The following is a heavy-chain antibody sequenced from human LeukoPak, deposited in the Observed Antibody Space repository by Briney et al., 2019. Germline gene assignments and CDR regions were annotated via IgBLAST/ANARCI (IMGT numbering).Heavy chain of an antibody. CDR2: ISSSSSYI. J-gene: IGHJ4*02. CDR3: ARDTPKYCGGDCPSY. V-gene: IGHV3-21*01. Sequence: PGGSLRLSCAASGFTFSSYSMNWVRQAPGKGLEWVSSISSSSSYIYYADSVKGRFTISRDNAKNSLYLQMNSLRAEDTAVYYCARDTPKYCGGDCPSYWGQRTLVTVSS. CDR1: GFTFSSYS. D-gene: IGHD2-21*01.